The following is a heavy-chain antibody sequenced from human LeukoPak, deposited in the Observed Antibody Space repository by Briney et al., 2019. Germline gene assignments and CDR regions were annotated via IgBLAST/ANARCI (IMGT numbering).Heavy chain of an antibody. J-gene: IGHJ5*02. D-gene: IGHD3-22*01. CDR2: IYYSGST. CDR3: ARGHYYDSSGYYWANWFDP. Sequence: TSETLSLTCTVSGGSISSSPYYWGWIRQPPGKGLEWIGSIYYSGSTYYNPFLKSRVTISVDTSKNQFSLKLSSVTAADTAVYYCARGHYYDSSGYYWANWFDPWGQGTLVTVSS. V-gene: IGHV4-39*07. CDR1: GGSISSSPYY.